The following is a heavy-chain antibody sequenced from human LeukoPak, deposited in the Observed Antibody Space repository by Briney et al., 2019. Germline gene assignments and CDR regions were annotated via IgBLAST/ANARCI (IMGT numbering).Heavy chain of an antibody. CDR3: AKETGILTYTYGPDY. CDR1: GFTFSSYG. J-gene: IGHJ4*02. D-gene: IGHD5-18*01. Sequence: PGGSLRLSCAASGFTFSSYGIHWVRQAPGKGLEWVAFIRFDGSKGYYADSVKGRFTISRDNSKNTLYLQMNSLRAEDTAVYYCAKETGILTYTYGPDYWGQGTLVTVSS. V-gene: IGHV3-30*02. CDR2: IRFDGSKG.